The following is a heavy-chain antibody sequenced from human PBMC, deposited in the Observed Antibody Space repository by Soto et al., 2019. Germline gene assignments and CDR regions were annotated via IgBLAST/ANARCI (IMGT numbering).Heavy chain of an antibody. V-gene: IGHV4-34*01. CDR3: ARVPYDSTLFDY. CDR2: INLIVST. D-gene: IGHD3-22*01. CDR1: GGSFSGYY. Sequence: PSETLSLTCAVYGGSFSGYYWTWIRQPPGTGLEWIGEINLIVSTNYNPSLNIRVILLVDTSKSHFSLKLSSVTAADTAVYYCARVPYDSTLFDYWGQGTLVTVSS. J-gene: IGHJ4*02.